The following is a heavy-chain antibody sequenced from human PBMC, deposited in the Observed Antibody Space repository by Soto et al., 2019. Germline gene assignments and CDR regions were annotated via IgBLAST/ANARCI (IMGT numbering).Heavy chain of an antibody. D-gene: IGHD2-21*01. Sequence: ETLSLTCSVSGGSMRSYYWNWLRQPAGKGLEWIGRIYSRGDTNYNPSVKSRVTMSVDTSKNEFSLRLNSVTAAVTAVYYCAGIGEDVYYGMDVWGQGTTVTVSS. CDR1: GGSMRSYY. J-gene: IGHJ6*02. CDR2: IYSRGDT. V-gene: IGHV4-4*07. CDR3: AGIGEDVYYGMDV.